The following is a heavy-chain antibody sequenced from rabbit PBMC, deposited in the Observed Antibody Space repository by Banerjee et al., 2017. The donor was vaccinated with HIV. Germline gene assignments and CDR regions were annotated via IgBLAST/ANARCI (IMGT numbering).Heavy chain of an antibody. Sequence: QSLEESGGDLVKPGASLTLTCTASGFSFSSYYYMCWVRQAPGKGLEWIGCIYGGYTGTTYYASWATGRFTISKASSTTVTLQMTSLTAADTATYFCARDAGSNYFPYYFNLWGQGTLVTVS. CDR2: IYGGYTGTT. D-gene: IGHD8-1*01. J-gene: IGHJ4*01. CDR3: ARDAGSNYFPYYFNL. CDR1: GFSFSSYYY. V-gene: IGHV1S40*01.